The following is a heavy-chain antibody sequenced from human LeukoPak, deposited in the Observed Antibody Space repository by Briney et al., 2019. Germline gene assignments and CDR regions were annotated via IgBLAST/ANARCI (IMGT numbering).Heavy chain of an antibody. Sequence: GGSLRLSCAASGFTFSSYEMNWVRQAPGKGLEWVSYISSSGSTIYYADSVKGRFTISRDNSKNTLYLQMNSLRAEDTAVYYCAKDRGNGPFDYWGQGTLVTVSS. D-gene: IGHD1-1*01. V-gene: IGHV3-48*03. CDR2: ISSSGSTI. CDR1: GFTFSSYE. J-gene: IGHJ4*02. CDR3: AKDRGNGPFDY.